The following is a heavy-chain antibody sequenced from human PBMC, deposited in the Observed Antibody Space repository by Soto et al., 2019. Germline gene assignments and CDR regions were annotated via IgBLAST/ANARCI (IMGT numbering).Heavy chain of an antibody. J-gene: IGHJ4*02. CDR2: INPNSGGT. V-gene: IGHV1-2*04. D-gene: IGHD3-22*01. Sequence: QVQLVQSGAEVKKPGASVKVSCKASGYIFTGYYIHWVRQAPGQGLGWMGWINPNSGGTNYAQKFQGWVTMTRDTSISTAYMELSRLRSDDTAVYYCARVASNYYDSSGYYSDYWGQGTLVTVSS. CDR3: ARVASNYYDSSGYYSDY. CDR1: GYIFTGYY.